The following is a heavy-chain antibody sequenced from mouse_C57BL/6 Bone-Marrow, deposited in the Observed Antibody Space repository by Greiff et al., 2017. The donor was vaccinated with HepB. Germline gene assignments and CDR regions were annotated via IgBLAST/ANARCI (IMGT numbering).Heavy chain of an antibody. CDR3: ARRGDYYGSSSNWYFDV. Sequence: EVKLMESGPELVKPGDSVKISCKASGYSFTGYFMNWVMQSHGKSLEWIGRINPYNGDTFYNQKFKGKATLTVDKSSSTAHMELRSLTSEDSAVYYCARRGDYYGSSSNWYFDVWGTGTTVTVSS. V-gene: IGHV1-20*01. D-gene: IGHD1-1*01. CDR1: GYSFTGYF. CDR2: INPYNGDT. J-gene: IGHJ1*03.